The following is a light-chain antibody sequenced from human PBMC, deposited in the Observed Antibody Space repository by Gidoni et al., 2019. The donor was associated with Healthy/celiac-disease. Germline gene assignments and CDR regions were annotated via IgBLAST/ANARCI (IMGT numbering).Light chain of an antibody. J-gene: IGKJ1*01. CDR1: QSISSW. Sequence: DSQMTQSPSTLSASVGDRDTITCRASQSISSWLAWYQQKPGKAPKLLIHKASSLECGVPSRFSGSGSGTEFTLTISSLQPDDFATYYCQQYNSYSWTFGQGTKVEIK. CDR2: KAS. CDR3: QQYNSYSWT. V-gene: IGKV1-5*03.